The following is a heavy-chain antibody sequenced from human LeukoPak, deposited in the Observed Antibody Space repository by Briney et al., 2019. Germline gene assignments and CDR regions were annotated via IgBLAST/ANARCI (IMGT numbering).Heavy chain of an antibody. CDR2: ISSSSSYI. CDR3: ARDPRTLGGATPDAFDI. V-gene: IGHV3-21*01. J-gene: IGHJ3*02. CDR1: GFTFSSYS. Sequence: AGGSLRLSCAASGFTFSSYSMNWVRQAPGKGLEWVSSISSSSSYIYYADSVKGRFTISRDNAKNSLYLQMNSLRAEDTAVYYCARDPRTLGGATPDAFDIWGQGTMVTVSS. D-gene: IGHD1-26*01.